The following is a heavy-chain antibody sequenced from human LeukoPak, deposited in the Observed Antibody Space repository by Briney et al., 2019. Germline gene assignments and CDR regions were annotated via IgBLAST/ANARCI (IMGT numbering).Heavy chain of an antibody. Sequence: PGGSLRLSCAASGFTFSTYAMSWVRQIPGKGLEWVSAISGSDDGTYYADSVKGRFTISRDNSRNTLYLQMNTLRAEGTAVYFCAKSPVSSCRGSFCYPFDYWGQGNLVTVSS. CDR3: AKSPVSSCRGSFCYPFDY. D-gene: IGHD2-15*01. CDR2: ISGSDDGT. V-gene: IGHV3-23*01. J-gene: IGHJ4*02. CDR1: GFTFSTYA.